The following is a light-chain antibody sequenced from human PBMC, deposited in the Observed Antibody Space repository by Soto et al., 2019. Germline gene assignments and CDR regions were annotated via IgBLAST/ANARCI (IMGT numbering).Light chain of an antibody. CDR3: SSYAGSNIYV. J-gene: IGLJ1*01. CDR1: SSDVGGYNF. V-gene: IGLV2-8*01. Sequence: QSVLAQPPSASGSPGQSVTISCTGISSDVGGYNFVSWYQHHPGKAPKVIIYEVSKRPSGVPNRFSGSKSGNTASLTVSGLQAEDEADYYCSSYAGSNIYVFGTGTKLTVL. CDR2: EVS.